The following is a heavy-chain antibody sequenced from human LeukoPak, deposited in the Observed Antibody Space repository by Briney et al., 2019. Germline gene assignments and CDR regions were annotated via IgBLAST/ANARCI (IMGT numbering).Heavy chain of an antibody. CDR2: ISVYNGNT. CDR3: ARDSLVGSGRYFDY. V-gene: IGHV1-18*01. CDR1: GYTFTSYG. J-gene: IGHJ4*02. Sequence: ASVKVSCKASGYTFTSYGISWVRQAPGQGLEWMGWISVYNGNTNYAKKLQGRVTITTDTSTSPAYMELRSLRSDDTAVYYCARDSLVGSGRYFDYWGQGTLVTVSS. D-gene: IGHD6-19*01.